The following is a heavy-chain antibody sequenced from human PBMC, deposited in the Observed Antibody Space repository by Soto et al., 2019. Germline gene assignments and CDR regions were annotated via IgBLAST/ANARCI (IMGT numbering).Heavy chain of an antibody. D-gene: IGHD2-2*01. CDR3: AHSQETYIVVVPAAPTPFDY. V-gene: IGHV2-5*01. Sequence: SGPTVVNHTQTLTLTCTFSGFSLSTSGVGVGWIRQPPGKALEWLALIYWNDDKRYSPSLKSRLTITKDTSKNQVVLTMTNMDPVDTATYYCAHSQETYIVVVPAAPTPFDYWGQGTLVTVSS. J-gene: IGHJ4*02. CDR1: GFSLSTSGVG. CDR2: IYWNDDK.